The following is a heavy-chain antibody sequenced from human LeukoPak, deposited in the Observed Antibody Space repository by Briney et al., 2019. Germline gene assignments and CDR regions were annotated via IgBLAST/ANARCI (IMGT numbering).Heavy chain of an antibody. Sequence: TGGSLRLSCAASGFTFSSYAMHWVRQAPGKGLEWVAVISYDGSNKYYADSVKGRFTISRDNSKNTLYLQMNSLRAEDTAVYYCARDRKSYSSGPPSRVYYYYYGMDVWGQGTTATVSS. CDR2: ISYDGSNK. CDR3: ARDRKSYSSGPPSRVYYYYYGMDV. D-gene: IGHD6-19*01. CDR1: GFTFSSYA. V-gene: IGHV3-30-3*01. J-gene: IGHJ6*02.